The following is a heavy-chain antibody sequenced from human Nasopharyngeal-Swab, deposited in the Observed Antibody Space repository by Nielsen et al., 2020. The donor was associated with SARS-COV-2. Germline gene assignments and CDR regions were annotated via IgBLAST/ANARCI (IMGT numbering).Heavy chain of an antibody. D-gene: IGHD3-22*01. CDR3: ARRESSGYYYFWFDP. J-gene: IGHJ5*02. CDR1: GYTFTGYY. V-gene: IGHV1-2*06. CDR2: INPNSGGT. Sequence: SVKVSCKASGYTFTGYYMHWVRQAPGQGLEWMGRINPNSGGTNYAQKFQGRVTMTRDTSTSTAYMELRSLRSDDTAVYYCARRESSGYYYFWFDPWGQGTLVTVSS.